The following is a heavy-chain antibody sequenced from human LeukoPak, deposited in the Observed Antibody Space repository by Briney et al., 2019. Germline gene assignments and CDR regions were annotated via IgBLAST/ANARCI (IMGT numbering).Heavy chain of an antibody. V-gene: IGHV4-34*01. D-gene: IGHD3-10*01. CDR1: GGSFSGYY. CDR2: INHSGST. J-gene: IGHJ4*02. CDR3: ARAPMVRGVIITGLDY. Sequence: SETLSLTCAVYGGSFSGYYWSWIRQPPGKGLEWIGEINHSGSTNYNPSLKSRVTISVDTSKNQFSLKLSSVTAADTAVYYCARAPMVRGVIITGLDYWGQGTLVTVSS.